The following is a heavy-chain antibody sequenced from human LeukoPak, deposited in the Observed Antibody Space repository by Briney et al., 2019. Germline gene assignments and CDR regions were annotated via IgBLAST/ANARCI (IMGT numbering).Heavy chain of an antibody. J-gene: IGHJ4*02. Sequence: SETLSLTCTVSGYSISSGYYWGWIRQPPGKGLEWIGSIYHSGSTYYNPSLKSRVTISVDTSKNQFSLKLNSVTAADTAVYYCARLSLVGATKFYYFDYWGQGTLVTVSS. CDR3: ARLSLVGATKFYYFDY. CDR2: IYHSGST. V-gene: IGHV4-38-2*02. CDR1: GYSISSGYY. D-gene: IGHD1-26*01.